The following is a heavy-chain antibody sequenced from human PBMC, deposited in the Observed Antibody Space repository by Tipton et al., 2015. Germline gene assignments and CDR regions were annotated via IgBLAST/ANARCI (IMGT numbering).Heavy chain of an antibody. CDR3: ASGSGWYGD. V-gene: IGHV4-59*01. D-gene: IGHD6-19*01. CDR2: IYYTGIT. J-gene: IGHJ4*02. Sequence: LRLSCTVSGGYINDYYWSWIRQPPGKGLEWIGYIYYTGITNYSPSLKSRVTISLDTSRTQFSLKLTSVTAADTAVYYCASGSGWYGDWGQGTLVTVSS. CDR1: GGYINDYY.